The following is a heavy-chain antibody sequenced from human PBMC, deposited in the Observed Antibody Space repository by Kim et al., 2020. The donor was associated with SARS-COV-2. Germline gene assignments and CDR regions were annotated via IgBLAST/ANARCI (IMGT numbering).Heavy chain of an antibody. CDR3: AREGSGGRPLDY. CDR2: IYTSGST. CDR1: GDSISSYY. J-gene: IGHJ4*02. V-gene: IGHV4-4*07. D-gene: IGHD1-26*01. Sequence: SETLSLTCTVSGDSISSYYWSWIRQPAGKGLEWIGRIYTSGSTNYNPSLKSRVTMLVDTAKNQFSLNLSSVTAADTAVYYCAREGSGGRPLDYWGQGILVTVSA.